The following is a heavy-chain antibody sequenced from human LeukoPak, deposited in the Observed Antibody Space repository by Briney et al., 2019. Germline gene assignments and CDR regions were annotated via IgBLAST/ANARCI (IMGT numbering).Heavy chain of an antibody. D-gene: IGHD6-19*01. CDR3: ARDSSGWYEGYYYYGMDV. J-gene: IGHJ6*02. CDR2: IHTSGST. Sequence: SETLSLTCTVSGGSISSCYWSWIRQPAGKGLEWIGRIHTSGSTNYNPSLKSRVTMSVDTSKNQFSLKLSSVTAADTAVYYCARDSSGWYEGYYYYGMDVWGQGTTVTVSS. V-gene: IGHV4-4*07. CDR1: GGSISSCY.